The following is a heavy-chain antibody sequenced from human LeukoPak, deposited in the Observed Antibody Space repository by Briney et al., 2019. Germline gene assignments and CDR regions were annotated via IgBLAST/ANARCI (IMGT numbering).Heavy chain of an antibody. CDR2: IYSGGST. CDR1: GFTVSSNY. D-gene: IGHD5-12*01. J-gene: IGHJ4*02. Sequence: GGSLRLSCAASGFTVSSNYMSWVRQAPGKGLEWVSVIYSGGSTYYADSVKGRFTISRDNSKNTLYLQMNSLRAEDTAVYYCARDLRGYTGYNYYDYWGQGTLVIVSS. CDR3: ARDLRGYTGYNYYDY. V-gene: IGHV3-53*01.